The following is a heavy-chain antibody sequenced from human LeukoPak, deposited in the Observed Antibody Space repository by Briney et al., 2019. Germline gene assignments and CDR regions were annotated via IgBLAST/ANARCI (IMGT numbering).Heavy chain of an antibody. J-gene: IGHJ4*02. D-gene: IGHD4-17*01. Sequence: GGSLRPSCAASGCTFSSYAMHWVRQAPGKGLEWVAVISYDGSNKYYADSVKGRFTISRDNSKNTLYLQMNSLRAEDTAVYYCARESTVTPGYWGQGTLVTVSS. CDR1: GCTFSSYA. CDR2: ISYDGSNK. V-gene: IGHV3-30-3*01. CDR3: ARESTVTPGY.